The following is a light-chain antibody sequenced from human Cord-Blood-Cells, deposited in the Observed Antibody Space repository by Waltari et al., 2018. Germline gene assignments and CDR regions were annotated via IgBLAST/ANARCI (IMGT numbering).Light chain of an antibody. CDR2: AAS. CDR3: EQSYSTPLT. V-gene: IGKV1-39*01. Sequence: DIQMTQSPSSLSASVGDRVTITCRASQSISSYLNWYQQKPGKALKLLSYAASSLQSGVPSMFSGSGSGTDVTLTISSLEPEGFGTYYCEQSYSTPLTFGGGTKVEIK. CDR1: QSISSY. J-gene: IGKJ4*01.